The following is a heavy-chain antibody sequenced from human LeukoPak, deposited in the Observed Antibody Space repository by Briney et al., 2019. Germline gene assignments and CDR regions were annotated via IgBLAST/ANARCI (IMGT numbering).Heavy chain of an antibody. Sequence: GGSLRLSCAAFGFTFSSYGMHWVRQAPGKGLEWVANIKQDGSEKYYVDSVKGRFTISRDNAKNSLYLQMNSLRAEDTAVYYCARVITPSQPTFDYWGQGTLVTVSS. CDR2: IKQDGSEK. CDR3: ARVITPSQPTFDY. D-gene: IGHD6-13*01. CDR1: GFTFSSYG. J-gene: IGHJ4*02. V-gene: IGHV3-7*01.